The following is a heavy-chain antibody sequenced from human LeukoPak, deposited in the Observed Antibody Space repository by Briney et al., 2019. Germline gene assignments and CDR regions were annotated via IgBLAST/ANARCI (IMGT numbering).Heavy chain of an antibody. J-gene: IGHJ4*02. CDR3: ARDDGPADGTSCYTTY. V-gene: IGHV3-30-3*01. CDR2: TSYDGSNR. D-gene: IGHD2-2*02. CDR1: GFSFSSYA. Sequence: GGSLRLSCAASGFSFSSYAMHWVRQSPGKGLEWVAVTSYDGSNRYYADSVKGRFTISRDNSKNTLYLQMDSLRAEDTAVYYCARDDGPADGTSCYTTYWGLGTLVTVSS.